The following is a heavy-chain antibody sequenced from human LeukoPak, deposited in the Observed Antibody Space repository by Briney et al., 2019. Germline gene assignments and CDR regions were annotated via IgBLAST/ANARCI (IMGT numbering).Heavy chain of an antibody. CDR2: ISAYNGNT. Sequence: ASVKVSCKASGYTFTSYGISWVRQTPGQGLEWMGWISAYNGNTNYAQKLQGRVTMTTATSTSTAYMELRSLRSDDTAVYYCARVVVVVPAATRTGWFDPWGQGTLVTVSS. V-gene: IGHV1-18*01. CDR3: ARVVVVVPAATRTGWFDP. D-gene: IGHD2-2*01. J-gene: IGHJ5*02. CDR1: GYTFTSYG.